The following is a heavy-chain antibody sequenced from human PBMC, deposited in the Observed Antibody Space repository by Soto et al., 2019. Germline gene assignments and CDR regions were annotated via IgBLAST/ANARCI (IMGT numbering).Heavy chain of an antibody. V-gene: IGHV3-30-3*01. CDR3: ARDSPITGDFRRAGAN. D-gene: IGHD7-27*01. CDR2: ISYDGSNK. CDR1: GFTFSSYA. Sequence: QVQLVESGGGVVQPGRSLRLSCAASGFTFSSYAMHWVRQAPGKGLEWVAVISYDGSNKYYADSVKGRFTISRDNSKNTLYLQMNSLRAEDTAVYYCARDSPITGDFRRAGANWGQGTLVTVSS. J-gene: IGHJ4*02.